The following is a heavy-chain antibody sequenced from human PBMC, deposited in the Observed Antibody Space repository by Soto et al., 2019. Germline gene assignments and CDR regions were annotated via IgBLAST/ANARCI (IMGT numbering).Heavy chain of an antibody. D-gene: IGHD3-22*01. J-gene: IGHJ5*02. Sequence: AGGSLRLSCAASGFTFTNYAMHWVRQAPGKGLEWVAVISYDGSNKYYADSVKGRFTISRDSSKNTLYLQMNSLRAEDTAVYYCARAIGYYDSSGRNWFDPWGQGTLVTVSS. CDR3: ARAIGYYDSSGRNWFDP. CDR2: ISYDGSNK. CDR1: GFTFTNYA. V-gene: IGHV3-30*03.